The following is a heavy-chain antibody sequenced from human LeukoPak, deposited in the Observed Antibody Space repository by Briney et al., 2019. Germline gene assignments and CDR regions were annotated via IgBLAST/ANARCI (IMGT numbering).Heavy chain of an antibody. CDR1: GGTFSSYA. CDR2: IIPIFGTA. J-gene: IGHJ4*02. D-gene: IGHD3-3*01. CDR3: ARASDYDFWSGYFDY. V-gene: IGHV1-69*13. Sequence: SVKVSCKASGGTFSSYAISWVRQAPGQGLEWMGGIIPIFGTANYAQKFQGRVTITADESTSTAYMELSSLRSEDTAAYYCARASDYDFWSGYFDYWGQGTLVTVSS.